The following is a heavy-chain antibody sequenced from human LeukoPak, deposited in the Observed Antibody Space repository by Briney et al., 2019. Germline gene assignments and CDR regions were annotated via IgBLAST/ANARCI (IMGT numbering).Heavy chain of an antibody. Sequence: GGSLRLSCAASGFTFDDYGMSWVRQAPGKGLEWVSGINWNGGSTGYADSVKGRFTISRDNAKNSLYLQMNSLRAEDTAVYYCAKDSRYSGSPEAFDIWGQGTMVTVSS. V-gene: IGHV3-20*04. CDR3: AKDSRYSGSPEAFDI. CDR2: INWNGGST. D-gene: IGHD1-26*01. CDR1: GFTFDDYG. J-gene: IGHJ3*02.